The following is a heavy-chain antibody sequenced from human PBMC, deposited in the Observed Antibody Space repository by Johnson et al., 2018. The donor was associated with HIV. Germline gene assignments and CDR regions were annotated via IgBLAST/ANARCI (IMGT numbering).Heavy chain of an antibody. CDR2: ISYDGSNK. J-gene: IGHJ3*01. V-gene: IGHV3-30*04. CDR3: TTDANWNYGQGAFDV. Sequence: VQLVESGGGVAQHGRSLSLSCAAFGFTFSSYAMHWVRQAAGKGLAWVAVISYDGSNKYYADSVKGRFTISRDDSENKLYQQMKSLKTEDTAVYYCTTDANWNYGQGAFDVWGQGTTVTVSS. D-gene: IGHD1-7*01. CDR1: GFTFSSYA.